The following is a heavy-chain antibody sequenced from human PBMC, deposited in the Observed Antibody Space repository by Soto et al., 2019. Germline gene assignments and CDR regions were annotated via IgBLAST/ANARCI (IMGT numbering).Heavy chain of an antibody. CDR1: GYTFTRSG. V-gene: IGHV1-69*04. J-gene: IGHJ4*02. D-gene: IGHD3-10*01. Sequence: ASVKVSCKASGYTFTRSGISWVRQAPGLGLEWMGRVNPILSMSNYAQKFQGRVTVTADKSTSTAYMELRSLRSEDTAFYYCATSYGSGYRAFDYWGQGALVTVSS. CDR3: ATSYGSGYRAFDY. CDR2: VNPILSMS.